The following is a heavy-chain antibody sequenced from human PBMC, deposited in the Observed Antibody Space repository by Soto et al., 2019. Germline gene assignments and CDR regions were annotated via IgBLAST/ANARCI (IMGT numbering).Heavy chain of an antibody. D-gene: IGHD3-22*01. CDR3: ARSSGYYGDY. Sequence: QVQLQESGPGLVKPSQTLSLTCTVSGGSISSGGYYWSWIRQHPGEGLEWIGYIYYSGSNYYNPYLKSRVTISIDTSKNQFSLKLSSVTAADTAVYYCARSSGYYGDYWGQGSLVTVSS. CDR2: IYYSGSN. J-gene: IGHJ4*02. CDR1: GGSISSGGYY. V-gene: IGHV4-31*03.